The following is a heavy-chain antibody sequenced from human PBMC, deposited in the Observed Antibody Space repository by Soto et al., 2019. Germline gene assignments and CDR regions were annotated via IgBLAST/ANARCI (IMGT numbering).Heavy chain of an antibody. CDR3: ARLTPHIAARSDY. D-gene: IGHD6-6*01. CDR2: ISYDGSNK. V-gene: IGHV3-30-3*01. J-gene: IGHJ4*02. CDR1: GFTFSSYA. Sequence: GGSLRLSCAASGFTFSSYAMHWVRQAPGKGLEWVAVISYDGSNKYYADSVKGRFTISRDNSKNTLYLQMNSLRAEDTAVYYCARLTPHIAARSDYWGQGTLVTVSS.